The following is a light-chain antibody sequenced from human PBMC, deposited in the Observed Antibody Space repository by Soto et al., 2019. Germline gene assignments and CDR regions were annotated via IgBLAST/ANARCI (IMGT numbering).Light chain of an antibody. CDR3: QQLNSYRFT. Sequence: DILLTQSPSFLSASVGDRVTITCRASQGISSYLAWYQQKPGKAPKLLIYAASTLQSGVPSRFSGSGSGTEFTLTISSLQPEDFATYYCQQLNSYRFTFGPGTKVDIK. J-gene: IGKJ3*01. CDR2: AAS. V-gene: IGKV1-9*01. CDR1: QGISSY.